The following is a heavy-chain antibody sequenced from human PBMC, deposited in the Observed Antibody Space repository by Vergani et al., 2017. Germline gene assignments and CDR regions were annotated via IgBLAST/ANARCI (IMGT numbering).Heavy chain of an antibody. CDR3: GRVADFDGLGSRLLDL. Sequence: QVRLQESGPGLVKPSETLSLTCSVSGGSMSGYYWSWIRQPPGKELEWIGYMYHSGSTNYNPSLGARVTISGDTSKNQFSLKLNSVTAADTAVYYCGRVADFDGLGSRLLDLWGQGILVTVSS. CDR1: GGSMSGYY. J-gene: IGHJ4*01. D-gene: IGHD3-10*01. V-gene: IGHV4-59*01. CDR2: MYHSGST.